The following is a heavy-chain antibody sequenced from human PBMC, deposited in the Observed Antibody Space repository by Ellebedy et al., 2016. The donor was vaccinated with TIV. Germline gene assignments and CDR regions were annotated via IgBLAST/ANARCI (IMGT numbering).Heavy chain of an antibody. D-gene: IGHD4/OR15-4a*01. CDR1: GGSISSYY. J-gene: IGHJ6*02. V-gene: IGHV4-4*08. Sequence: MPSETLSLTCTVSGGSISSYYWSWIRQPPGKGLEWIGYIYYSGNTNYNPSLKSRVPISVDTSKNQFSLKLSSVTAAETAVYYCEREYGEYGHYYYSTDVWGQGTTVTVSS. CDR2: IYYSGNT. CDR3: EREYGEYGHYYYSTDV.